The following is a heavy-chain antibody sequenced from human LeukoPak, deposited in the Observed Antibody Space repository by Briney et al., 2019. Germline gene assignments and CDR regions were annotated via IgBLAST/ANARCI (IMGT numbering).Heavy chain of an antibody. CDR1: GYTFSSYA. CDR3: ARGNYYDILTGIDP. D-gene: IGHD3-9*01. J-gene: IGHJ5*02. Sequence: SVKVSCKASGYTFSSYAISWVRQAPGQGLEWMGGIIPIFGTANYAQKFQGRVTITADESTSTAYMELSSLRSEDTAVYYCARGNYYDILTGIDPWGQGTLVTVSS. CDR2: IIPIFGTA. V-gene: IGHV1-69*13.